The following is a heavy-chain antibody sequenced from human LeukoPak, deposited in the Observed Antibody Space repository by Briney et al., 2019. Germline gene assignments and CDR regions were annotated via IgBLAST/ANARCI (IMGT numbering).Heavy chain of an antibody. D-gene: IGHD1-1*01. CDR1: VYTFPSNY. CDR2: INPNSGGS. Sequence: ASVNVSCKASVYTFPSNYMHWVRQAPGQGLEWMGWINPNSGGSNCAQKFQGRVTMTRETSISTAYMELSRLSSDDTAVYYCARVQVSDDNWGFFDYWGQGTMVTVSS. V-gene: IGHV1-2*02. J-gene: IGHJ4*02. CDR3: ARVQVSDDNWGFFDY.